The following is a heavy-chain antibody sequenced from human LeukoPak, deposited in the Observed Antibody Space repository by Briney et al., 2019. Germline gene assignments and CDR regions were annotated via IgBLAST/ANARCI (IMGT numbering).Heavy chain of an antibody. CDR2: ISSNGYST. CDR1: GFTFSSYT. V-gene: IGHV3-64*01. D-gene: IGHD1-7*01. Sequence: PGGSLRLSCAASGFTFSSYTMNWVRQAPGKGLEYVSAISSNGYSTYYANSVKGRFTISRDNSKNTLHLQMGSLRAEDMAVYYCAREPYNWNYINYFDYWGQGTLVTVSS. J-gene: IGHJ4*02. CDR3: AREPYNWNYINYFDY.